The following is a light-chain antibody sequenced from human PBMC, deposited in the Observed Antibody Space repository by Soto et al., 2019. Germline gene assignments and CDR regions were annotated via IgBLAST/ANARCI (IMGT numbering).Light chain of an antibody. J-gene: IGKJ2*01. CDR2: GIS. Sequence: IQMTQSPSSLSASVGDRVTITCRASQGIRKDLGWYQQKPGKAPKLLIYGISNLQSGVPSRFSGTRSGTIFTLTISSLQPEDFATYYCLQDSSTSNTFGQGTKLEIK. CDR3: LQDSSTSNT. CDR1: QGIRKD. V-gene: IGKV1-6*01.